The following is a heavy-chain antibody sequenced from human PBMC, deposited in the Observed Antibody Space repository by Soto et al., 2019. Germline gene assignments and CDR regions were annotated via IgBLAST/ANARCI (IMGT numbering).Heavy chain of an antibody. CDR2: IYYSGST. J-gene: IGHJ5*02. CDR3: ARVPQLVLRGRNWFDP. V-gene: IGHV4-31*03. Sequence: SETLSLTCTVSGGSISSGGYYWSWIRQHPGKGLEWIGYIYYSGSTYYNPSLKSRVTISVDTSKNQFSLKLSSVTAADTAVYYCARVPQLVLRGRNWFDPWGQGTLVTVYS. CDR1: GGSISSGGYY. D-gene: IGHD1-7*01.